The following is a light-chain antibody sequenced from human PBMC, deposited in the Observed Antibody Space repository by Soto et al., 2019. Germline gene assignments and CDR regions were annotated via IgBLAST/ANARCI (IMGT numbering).Light chain of an antibody. V-gene: IGLV2-11*01. J-gene: IGLJ1*01. CDR1: SSDVGGYNY. CDR3: CSYAGSYV. CDR2: DVT. Sequence: QSVLTQRRSVSVSPGQSVTISCTGTSSDVGGYNYVSWYQQYPGKGPKLIIYDVTKRPSGVPDRFSGSKSGSTASLTISGLQAEDEADYYCCSYAGSYVFGTGTKVTVL.